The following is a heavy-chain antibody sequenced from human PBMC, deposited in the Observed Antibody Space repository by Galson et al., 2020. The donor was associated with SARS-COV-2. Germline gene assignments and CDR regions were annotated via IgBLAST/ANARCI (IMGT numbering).Heavy chain of an antibody. CDR1: GFTFSSYA. Sequence: GESLKISCAASGFTFSSYAMSWVRQAPGKGLEWVSAISGSGGSTYYADSVKGRFTISRDNSKNTLYLQMNSLRAEDTAVYYCAKWGTVTRWADYYGMDVWGQGTTVTVSS. D-gene: IGHD4-17*01. V-gene: IGHV3-23*01. CDR3: AKWGTVTRWADYYGMDV. CDR2: ISGSGGST. J-gene: IGHJ6*02.